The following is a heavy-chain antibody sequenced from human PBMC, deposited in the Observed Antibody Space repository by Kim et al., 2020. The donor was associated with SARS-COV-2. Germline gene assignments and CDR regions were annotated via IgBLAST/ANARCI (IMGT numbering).Heavy chain of an antibody. J-gene: IGHJ6*02. CDR2: ISYDGSNK. V-gene: IGHV3-33*05. Sequence: GGSLRLSCAASGFTFSSYGMHWVRQAPGKGLEWVAVISYDGSNKYYADSVKGRFTISRDNSKNTLYLQMNSLRAEDTAVYYCARGWSGGGYSGYGHYGMDVWGQGTTVTVSS. CDR1: GFTFSSYG. D-gene: IGHD5-12*01. CDR3: ARGWSGGGYSGYGHYGMDV.